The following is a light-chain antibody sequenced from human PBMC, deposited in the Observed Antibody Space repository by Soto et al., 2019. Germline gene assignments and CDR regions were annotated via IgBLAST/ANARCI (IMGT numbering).Light chain of an antibody. J-gene: IGLJ3*02. CDR2: GNR. CDR3: QAYDYSLTAFV. V-gene: IGLV1-40*01. CDR1: SSNIGGNA. Sequence: QAVVTQPPSASGTPGQKVTISCSGGSSNIGGNAVNWYQQLPGAAPKLVIFGNRNRPSGVPERFSGSKSGTSASLAITGLQAEDEADYYCQAYDYSLTAFVFGGGTKVTVL.